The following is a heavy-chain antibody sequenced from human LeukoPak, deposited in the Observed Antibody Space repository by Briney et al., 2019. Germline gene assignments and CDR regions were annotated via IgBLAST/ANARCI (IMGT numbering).Heavy chain of an antibody. D-gene: IGHD6-13*01. CDR2: INHSGST. CDR3: ARALKYSSSWPPRGHWFDP. Sequence: SETLSLTCAVYGGSFSGYYWSWIRQPPGEGLEWIGEINHSGSTNYNPSLKSRVTISVDTSKNQFSLKLSSVTAADTAVYYCARALKYSSSWPPRGHWFDPWGQGTLVTVSS. V-gene: IGHV4-34*01. CDR1: GGSFSGYY. J-gene: IGHJ5*02.